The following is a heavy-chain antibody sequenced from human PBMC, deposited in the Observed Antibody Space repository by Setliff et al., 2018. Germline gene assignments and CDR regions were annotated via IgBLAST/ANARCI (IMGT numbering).Heavy chain of an antibody. V-gene: IGHV1-46*03. CDR1: GYTLSKYY. Sequence: ASVKVSCKASGYTLSKYYMHWVRQAPGQGLEWMGIINPSGGLTKYAQKFQGRVTMTSDTSTNTVYLDVSSLRSEDTAAYFCARDRFYNSWSGTSITAPHDAFDIWGQGTMVTVSS. J-gene: IGHJ3*02. CDR2: INPSGGLT. D-gene: IGHD3-3*01. CDR3: ARDRFYNSWSGTSITAPHDAFDI.